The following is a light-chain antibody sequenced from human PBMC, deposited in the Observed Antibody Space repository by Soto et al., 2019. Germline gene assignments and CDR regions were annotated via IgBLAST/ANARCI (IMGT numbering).Light chain of an antibody. CDR1: SSDVGASDF. Sequence: QSALTQPASVSGSPGQSITISCTGTSSDVGASDFVSWYQQHPGKAPKLMIYEVTNRPSWVSNRFSGSKSGNSASLTISGLQAEDEADYYCASYTSSNTLEVFGVGTKLTVL. J-gene: IGLJ1*01. V-gene: IGLV2-14*01. CDR2: EVT. CDR3: ASYTSSNTLEV.